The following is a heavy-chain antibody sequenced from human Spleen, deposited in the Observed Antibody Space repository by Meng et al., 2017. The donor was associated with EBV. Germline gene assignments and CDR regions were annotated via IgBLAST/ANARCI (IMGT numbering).Heavy chain of an antibody. CDR3: ARYHSDSSGPMDY. Sequence: QGQGVQSGAEVKKPGSSVKVSCKVSGGTFSSFAISWVRQAPGQGLQWMGGITPILAIANYAQRFRGRVTFTADESTSTAYMELSSLRSEDTAVYYCARYHSDSSGPMDYWGQGTLVTVSS. CDR2: ITPILAIA. J-gene: IGHJ4*02. CDR1: GGTFSSFA. V-gene: IGHV1-69*01. D-gene: IGHD3-22*01.